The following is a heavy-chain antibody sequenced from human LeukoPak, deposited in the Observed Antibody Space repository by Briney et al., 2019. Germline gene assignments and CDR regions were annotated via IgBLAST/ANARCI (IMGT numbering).Heavy chain of an antibody. J-gene: IGHJ4*02. CDR1: GFTFSIYS. CDR2: ISSSSSTI. D-gene: IGHD5-18*01. CDR3: ARGGYSYGFRIFDY. V-gene: IGHV3-48*01. Sequence: PGGSLRLSCAPSGFTFSIYSMNWVREGPGKGLGWVSYISSSSSTIYYADSVKGRFTNSRDNANDSLYLQMNSLRAEDTAVYYCARGGYSYGFRIFDYWGQGTLVTVSS.